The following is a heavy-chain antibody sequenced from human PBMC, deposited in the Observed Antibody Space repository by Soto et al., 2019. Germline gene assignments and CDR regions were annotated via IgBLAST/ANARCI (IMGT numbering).Heavy chain of an antibody. CDR2: ISGSGGST. CDR1: GFTFSSYA. V-gene: IGHV3-23*01. CDR3: AKDLSVVVTAIGAFDI. Sequence: GGSLRLSCAASGFTFSSYAMSWVRQAPGKGLEWVSAISGSGGSTYYADSVKGRFTISRDNSKNTLYLQMNGLRAEDTAVYYCAKDLSVVVTAIGAFDIWGQGTMVTVS. D-gene: IGHD2-21*02. J-gene: IGHJ3*02.